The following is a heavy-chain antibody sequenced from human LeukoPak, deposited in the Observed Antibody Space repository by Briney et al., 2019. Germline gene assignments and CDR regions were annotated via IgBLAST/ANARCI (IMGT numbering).Heavy chain of an antibody. V-gene: IGHV3-21*01. Sequence: PGGSLRLSCAASGVTFSSYSMNWVRQAPGKGLEWVSSISSSSSYIYYADSVKGRFTISRDNAKNSLYLQMNSLRAEDTAVYYCARDQLGAFDIWGQGTMVTVSS. CDR1: GVTFSSYS. D-gene: IGHD1-1*01. CDR2: ISSSSSYI. J-gene: IGHJ3*02. CDR3: ARDQLGAFDI.